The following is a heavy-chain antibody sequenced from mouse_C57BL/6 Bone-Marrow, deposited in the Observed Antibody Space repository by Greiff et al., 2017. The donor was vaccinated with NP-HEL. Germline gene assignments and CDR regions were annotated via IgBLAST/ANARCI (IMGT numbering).Heavy chain of an antibody. CDR1: GYAFSSSW. CDR3: ARFYYYGSRFAY. V-gene: IGHV1-82*01. J-gene: IGHJ3*01. CDR2: IYPGDGDT. D-gene: IGHD1-1*01. Sequence: VQLQQPGPELVKPGASVKISCKASGYAFSSSWMNWVKQRPGKGLEWIGRIYPGDGDTNYNGKFKGKATLTADKSSSTAYMQLSSLTSEDSAVYFCARFYYYGSRFAYWGQGTLVTVSA.